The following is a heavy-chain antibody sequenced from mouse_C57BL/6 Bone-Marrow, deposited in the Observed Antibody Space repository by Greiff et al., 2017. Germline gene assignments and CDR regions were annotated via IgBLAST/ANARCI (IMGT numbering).Heavy chain of an antibody. CDR3: TRGGWLLPWCAY. J-gene: IGHJ3*01. D-gene: IGHD2-3*01. CDR2: IDPETGGT. Sequence: VQLQQSGAELVRPGASVTLSCKASGYTITDYEMHWVKQTPVHGLEWIGAIDPETGGTAYNQKFKGKAILTADKSSSTAYMELRSLTSEDSAVYYCTRGGWLLPWCAYWGQGTLVTVSA. CDR1: GYTITDYE. V-gene: IGHV1-15*01.